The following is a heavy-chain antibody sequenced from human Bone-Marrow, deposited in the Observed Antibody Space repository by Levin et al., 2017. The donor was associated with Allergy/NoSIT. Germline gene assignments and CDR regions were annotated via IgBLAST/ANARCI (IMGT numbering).Heavy chain of an antibody. Sequence: GGSLRLSCAASGFTFSSYSMNWVRQAPGKGLEWVSSISSSSSYIYYADSVKGRFTISRDNAKNSLYLQMNSLRAEDTAVYYCARDLEMATILKGYYYYGMDVWGQGTTVTVSS. CDR1: GFTFSSYS. D-gene: IGHD5-24*01. V-gene: IGHV3-21*01. J-gene: IGHJ6*02. CDR2: ISSSSSYI. CDR3: ARDLEMATILKGYYYYGMDV.